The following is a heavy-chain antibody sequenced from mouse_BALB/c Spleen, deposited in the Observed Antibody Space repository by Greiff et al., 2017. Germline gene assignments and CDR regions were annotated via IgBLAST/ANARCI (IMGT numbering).Heavy chain of an antibody. J-gene: IGHJ4*01. CDR3: ARHGNYYGYDKGYYAMDY. V-gene: IGHV5-12-2*01. Sequence: EVKLMESGGGLVQPGGSLKLSCAASGFTFSSYTMSWVRQTPEKRLEWVAYISNGGGSTYYPDTVKGRFTISRDNAKNTLYLQMSSLKSEDTAMYYCARHGNYYGYDKGYYAMDYWGQGTSVTVSS. CDR2: ISNGGGST. D-gene: IGHD2-2*01. CDR1: GFTFSSYT.